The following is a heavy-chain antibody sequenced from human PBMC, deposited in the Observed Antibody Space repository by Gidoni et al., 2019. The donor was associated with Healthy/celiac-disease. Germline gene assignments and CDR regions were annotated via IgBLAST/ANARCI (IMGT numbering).Heavy chain of an antibody. CDR3: ARGRRIAAAGIFYYYYGMDV. Sequence: QVQLQQWGAGLLKPSETLSLTCAVYGGSFSGYYWSWIRQPPGKGLEWIGEINHSGSTNYNPSLKSRVTISVDTSKNQFSLKLSSVTAADTAVYYCARGRRIAAAGIFYYYYGMDVWGQGTTVTVSS. CDR1: GGSFSGYY. D-gene: IGHD6-13*01. V-gene: IGHV4-34*01. CDR2: INHSGST. J-gene: IGHJ6*02.